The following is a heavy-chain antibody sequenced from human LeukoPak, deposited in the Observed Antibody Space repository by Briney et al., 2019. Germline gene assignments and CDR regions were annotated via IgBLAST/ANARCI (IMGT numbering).Heavy chain of an antibody. CDR3: ARQKRIQLWLRSVAFDI. Sequence: GESLKISCKGSGYSFTSYWIGWVRQMPGKGLEWMGIIYPGDSDTRYSPSFQGQVTISADKSISTAYLQWSSLKASDTAMYYCARQKRIQLWLRSVAFDIWGQGTMVTVSS. CDR1: GYSFTSYW. D-gene: IGHD5-18*01. CDR2: IYPGDSDT. V-gene: IGHV5-51*01. J-gene: IGHJ3*02.